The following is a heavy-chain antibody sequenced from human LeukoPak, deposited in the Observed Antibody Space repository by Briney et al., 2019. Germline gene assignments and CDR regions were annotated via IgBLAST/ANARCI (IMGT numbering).Heavy chain of an antibody. Sequence: GGSLRLSCAASGFTFSSYAMSWVRQATGKGLEWDAYISGGGIGTYYADAVKGRFTISRDNSKNTMYVQMNSLRDDDTAVYFCAKGSGSGTHLPSARFDYWGQGTTVTVSS. CDR2: ISGGGIGT. CDR3: AKGSGSGTHLPSARFDY. V-gene: IGHV3-23*01. D-gene: IGHD3-10*01. J-gene: IGHJ4*02. CDR1: GFTFSSYA.